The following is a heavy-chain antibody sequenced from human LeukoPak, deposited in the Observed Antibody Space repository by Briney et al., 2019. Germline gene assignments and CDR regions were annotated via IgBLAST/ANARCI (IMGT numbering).Heavy chain of an antibody. D-gene: IGHD3-22*01. CDR1: GFTFSSYS. Sequence: GGSLRLSCAASGFTFSSYSMNWVRQAPGKGLEWVSSISSSSSYIYYADSVKGRFTISRDNAKNTLYLQMNSLRAEDTAVYYCARYDSSGYCPFDYWGQGTLVTVSS. CDR2: ISSSSSYI. CDR3: ARYDSSGYCPFDY. J-gene: IGHJ4*02. V-gene: IGHV3-21*01.